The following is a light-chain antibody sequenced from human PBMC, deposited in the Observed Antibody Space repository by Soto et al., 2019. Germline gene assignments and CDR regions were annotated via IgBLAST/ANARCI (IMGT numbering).Light chain of an antibody. V-gene: IGLV2-23*02. J-gene: IGLJ1*01. CDR1: RREVECYNL. CDR3: CSYAGSSTFAFYV. CDR2: EVS. Sequence: QSVRTQPASVSGAPGQSITISCTGARREVECYNLVSLYQQHPGKAPKLMIYEVSKRPSGVSNRFSGSKSGNTASLTISGLQAEDEADYYCCSYAGSSTFAFYVFGTGTKVTVL.